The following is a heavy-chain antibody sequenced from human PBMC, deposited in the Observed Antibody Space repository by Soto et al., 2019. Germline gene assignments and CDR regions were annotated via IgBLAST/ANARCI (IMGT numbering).Heavy chain of an antibody. J-gene: IGHJ4*02. V-gene: IGHV3-72*01. CDR3: AREASFGLAIYCDH. CDR1: GFIFSDYY. Sequence: GSLRLSCAASGFIFSDYYMDWVRQAPGKGLEWVGRTRNKAQSYTTEYAASVKGRFTISRDDSKNSLSLQMNSLTNEDTAVYYCAREASFGLAIYCDHWGQGA. D-gene: IGHD3-3*01. CDR2: TRNKAQSYTT.